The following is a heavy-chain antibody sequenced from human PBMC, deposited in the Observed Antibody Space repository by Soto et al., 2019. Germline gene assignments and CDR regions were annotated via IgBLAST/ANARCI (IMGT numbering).Heavy chain of an antibody. Sequence: QVQLVQSGAEVKKPGASVKVSCKASGYTFTSYGISRVRQAPGQGLEWMGWISAYNGNTNYAQKLQGRVNMTTDTSTSTAYMELRSLRSDDTAVYYCARDGSEWDNWNDGGMRFDRWGQGTLVTVSS. V-gene: IGHV1-18*01. J-gene: IGHJ5*02. D-gene: IGHD1-20*01. CDR1: GYTFTSYG. CDR2: ISAYNGNT. CDR3: ARDGSEWDNWNDGGMRFDR.